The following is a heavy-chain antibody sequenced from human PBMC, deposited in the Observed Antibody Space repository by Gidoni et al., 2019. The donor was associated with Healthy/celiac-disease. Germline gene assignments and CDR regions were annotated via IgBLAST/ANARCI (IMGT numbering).Heavy chain of an antibody. CDR3: AKDHPGDFWSGKSRYYSGMDV. Sequence: RFTISRDNAKNSLYLQMNSLRAEDTALYYCAKDHPGDFWSGKSRYYSGMDVWGQGTTVTVSS. J-gene: IGHJ6*02. V-gene: IGHV3-9*01. D-gene: IGHD3-3*01.